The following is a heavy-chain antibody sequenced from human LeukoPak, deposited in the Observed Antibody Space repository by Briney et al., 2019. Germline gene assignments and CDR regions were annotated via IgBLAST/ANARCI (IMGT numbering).Heavy chain of an antibody. Sequence: GESLKISCKGSGYNLSGYWLGWVRPMPGKGLEWMGIIYPDDSKTTYSPSFQGQVTMSADKSITTAYLQWSSLKASDSAKYYCARSCSGGSCPWGMDVWGQGTTVTVSS. CDR3: ARSCSGGSCPWGMDV. CDR1: GYNLSGYW. J-gene: IGHJ6*02. D-gene: IGHD2-15*01. V-gene: IGHV5-51*01. CDR2: IYPDDSKT.